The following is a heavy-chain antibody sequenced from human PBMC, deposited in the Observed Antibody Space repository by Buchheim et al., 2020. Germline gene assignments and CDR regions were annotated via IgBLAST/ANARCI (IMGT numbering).Heavy chain of an antibody. V-gene: IGHV4-34*09. J-gene: IGHJ6*02. CDR2: INHSGST. D-gene: IGHD2-2*01. Sequence: QVQLQESGPGLVKPSQTLSLTCTVYGGSFSGYYWSWIRQPPGKGLEWIGEINHSGSTNYNPSLKSRVTISVDTSKNQFSLKLSSVTAADTAVYYCARGVVVVPAAMKWELLRRTYYYYYGMDVWGQGTT. CDR1: GGSFSGYY. CDR3: ARGVVVVPAAMKWELLRRTYYYYYGMDV.